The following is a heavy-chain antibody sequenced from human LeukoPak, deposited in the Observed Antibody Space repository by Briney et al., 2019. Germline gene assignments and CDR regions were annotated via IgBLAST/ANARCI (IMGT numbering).Heavy chain of an antibody. CDR1: GYTFTGYY. J-gene: IGHJ4*02. Sequence: GASVKVSCKASGYTFTGYYMHWVRQAPGQGVEWVGWINPNRGGTNYAQKFQGRVPMTRDTSISTAYMELSRLRSDDTAVYYCARFRYYYDSSGYLAFIDYWGQGTLVTVSS. D-gene: IGHD3-22*01. V-gene: IGHV1-2*02. CDR2: INPNRGGT. CDR3: ARFRYYYDSSGYLAFIDY.